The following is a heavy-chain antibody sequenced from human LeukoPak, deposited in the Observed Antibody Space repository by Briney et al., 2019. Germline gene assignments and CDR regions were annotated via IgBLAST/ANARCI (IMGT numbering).Heavy chain of an antibody. J-gene: IGHJ4*02. CDR3: TRGGEEPFDY. Sequence: GGSLRLSCAGSGFTFTRFWMHWVRHAPGKGLVWVSRINVEGTTTTYADSVEGRFTISRDENTLYLQMNHLRVDDTAVYYCTRGGEEPFDYWGQGTLVTVSS. D-gene: IGHD3-10*01. CDR2: INVEGTTT. CDR1: GFTFTRFW. V-gene: IGHV3-74*01.